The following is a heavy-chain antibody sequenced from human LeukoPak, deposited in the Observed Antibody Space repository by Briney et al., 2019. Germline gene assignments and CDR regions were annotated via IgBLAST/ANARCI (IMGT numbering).Heavy chain of an antibody. CDR1: GFTFSSYS. CDR2: ISSSSSYI. CDR3: AKNGDRGAYCSGGSCYPYYYYYMDV. D-gene: IGHD2-15*01. J-gene: IGHJ6*03. V-gene: IGHV3-21*04. Sequence: GGSLRLSCAASGFTFSSYSMNWVRQAPGKGLEWVSSISSSSSYIYYADSVKGRFTISRDNSKNTLYLQMNSLRAEDTAIYYCAKNGDRGAYCSGGSCYPYYYYYMDVWGKGTTVTISS.